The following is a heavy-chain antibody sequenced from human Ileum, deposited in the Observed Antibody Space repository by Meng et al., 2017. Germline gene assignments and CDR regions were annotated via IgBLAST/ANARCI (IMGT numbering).Heavy chain of an antibody. CDR1: SGSLTSSGSY. CDR3: ARGTDYGDSYYFDF. CDR2: IYYRGTT. J-gene: IGHJ4*01. V-gene: IGHV4-39*02. Sequence: QLQLQVSGPGRLEPSENLSRTCVVSSGSLTSSGSYWGWVRQSPGKGLEWIATIYYRGTTYYNPSLKSRVTISIDTSKSQVSLEMASVVAADSGLFYCARGTDYGDSYYFDFWGPGFLVTVSS. D-gene: IGHD4-17*01.